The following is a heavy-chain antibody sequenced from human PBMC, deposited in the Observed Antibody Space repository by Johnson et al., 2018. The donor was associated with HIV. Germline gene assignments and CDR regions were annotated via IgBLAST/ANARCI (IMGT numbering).Heavy chain of an antibody. D-gene: IGHD2-8*01. CDR1: GFKYA. V-gene: IGHV3-NL1*01. CDR2: TPGGDGGT. CDR3: AKDHLIRAIDI. Sequence: QVQLVESGGGLIQPGGSLRLSCAASGFKYAASGLAFSNYAVKWVSHTPGGDGGTSFADSVRGRYIISRDNSKNTLYLQMNSLRAEDTAVYYCAKDHLIRAIDIWGQGTMVTVSS. J-gene: IGHJ3*02.